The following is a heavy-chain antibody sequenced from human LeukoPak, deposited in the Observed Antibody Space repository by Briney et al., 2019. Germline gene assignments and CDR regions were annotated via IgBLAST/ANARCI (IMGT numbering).Heavy chain of an antibody. CDR3: ARRPVGATGAFDI. V-gene: IGHV4-39*07. Sequence: SETLSLTCTVSGGSISSSTYYWGWIRQPPGKGLEWIGSIYYSGSTNYNPSLKSRVTISVDTSKNQFSLKLSSVTAADTAVYYCARRPVGATGAFDIWAKGQWSPSLQ. CDR1: GGSISSSTYY. CDR2: IYYSGST. D-gene: IGHD1-26*01. J-gene: IGHJ3*02.